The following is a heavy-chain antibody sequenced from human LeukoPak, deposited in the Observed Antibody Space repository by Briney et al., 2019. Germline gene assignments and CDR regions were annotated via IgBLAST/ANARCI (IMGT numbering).Heavy chain of an antibody. Sequence: SETLSLTCTVSGGSISSYYWSWIRQPAGKGLEWIGRIYTSGSTNYNPSLKSRVTMSVDTSKNQFSLKLSSVTAADTAVYYCAREPSERITIFGVVPLWGQGTLVTVSS. CDR2: IYTSGST. CDR1: GGSISSYY. V-gene: IGHV4-4*07. J-gene: IGHJ4*02. D-gene: IGHD3-3*01. CDR3: AREPSERITIFGVVPL.